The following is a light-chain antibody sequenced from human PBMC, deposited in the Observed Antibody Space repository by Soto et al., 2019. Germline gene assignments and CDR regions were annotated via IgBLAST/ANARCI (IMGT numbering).Light chain of an antibody. Sequence: EIVLTQSPATLSVSPGERVTLSFRASQSVSNKLAWYQQKPGQAPRLLIYGASSRATGIPDRFSGSGSGTDFTLTISRLEPEDLAVYYCQQRSNWPTFGGGTKVDIK. CDR2: GAS. V-gene: IGKV3D-20*02. J-gene: IGKJ4*01. CDR3: QQRSNWPT. CDR1: QSVSNK.